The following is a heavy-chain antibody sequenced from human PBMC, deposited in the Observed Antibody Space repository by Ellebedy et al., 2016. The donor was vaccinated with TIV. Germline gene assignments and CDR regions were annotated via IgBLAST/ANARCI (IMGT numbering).Heavy chain of an antibody. J-gene: IGHJ4*02. Sequence: PGGSLRLSCPASGFTFSNYAMHRVRQAPGKGLEWVALITYDGTNKYYADSVKGRFTISRDNSKNTLYLQVNSLRAEDTAVYYCASLRNDYGDYVGYWGQGTLVTVSS. CDR3: ASLRNDYGDYVGY. CDR2: ITYDGTNK. D-gene: IGHD4-17*01. CDR1: GFTFSNYA. V-gene: IGHV3-30-3*01.